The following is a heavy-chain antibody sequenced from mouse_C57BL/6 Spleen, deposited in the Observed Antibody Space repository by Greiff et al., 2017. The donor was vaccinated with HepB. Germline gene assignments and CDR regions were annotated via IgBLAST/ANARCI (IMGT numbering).Heavy chain of an antibody. D-gene: IGHD1-1*01. CDR2: ISYDGSN. CDR1: GYSITSGYY. V-gene: IGHV3-6*01. Sequence: EVQLQQSGPGLVKPSQSLSLTCSVTGYSITSGYYWNWIRQFPGNKLEWMGYISYDGSNNYNPSLKNRISITRDTSKNQCFLKLNSVTTEDTATYYCARGVTTVVSRYFDVWGTGTTVTVSS. CDR3: ARGVTTVVSRYFDV. J-gene: IGHJ1*03.